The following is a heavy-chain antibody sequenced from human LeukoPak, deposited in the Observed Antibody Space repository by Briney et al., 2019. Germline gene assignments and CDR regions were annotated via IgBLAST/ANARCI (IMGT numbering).Heavy chain of an antibody. CDR1: GFTFSSYG. CDR2: ISYDGSNK. Sequence: PGGSLRLSCVASGFTFSSYGMHWVRQAPGKGLEWVAVISYDGSNKCYVESVKGRFTISRDNSKNTLYLQMNSLRAEDTAVYYCAKAQSNWFDPWGQGTLVTVSS. V-gene: IGHV3-30*18. J-gene: IGHJ5*02. CDR3: AKAQSNWFDP.